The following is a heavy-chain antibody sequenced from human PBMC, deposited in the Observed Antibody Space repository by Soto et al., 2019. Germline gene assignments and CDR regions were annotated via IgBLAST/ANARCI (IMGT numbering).Heavy chain of an antibody. D-gene: IGHD3-10*01. J-gene: IGHJ4*02. CDR2: IYYSGST. CDR3: ARGRVGDYYYYGSGSYYSPPYYFDY. CDR1: GGSISSYY. Sequence: PSETLSLTCTVSGGSISSYYWSWIRQPPGKGLEWIGYIYYSGSTNYNPSLKSRVTISVDTSKNQFSLKLSSVTAADTAVYYCARGRVGDYYYYGSGSYYSPPYYFDYWGQGTLVTVSS. V-gene: IGHV4-59*01.